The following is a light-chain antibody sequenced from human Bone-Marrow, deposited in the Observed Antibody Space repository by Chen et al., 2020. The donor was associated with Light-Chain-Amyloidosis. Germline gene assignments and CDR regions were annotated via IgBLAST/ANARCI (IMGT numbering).Light chain of an antibody. V-gene: IGLV3-25*03. CDR1: DLPTKY. Sequence: SYDLPQPPSVSVSPGQPARITCSGDDLPTKYAYWYQQKPGQAPVLVIHRDTERPSGISERFSGSSSGTTATLTISGVQAEDEADDHCQSADSSGTYEVIFGGGTKLTVL. J-gene: IGLJ2*01. CDR3: QSADSSGTYEVI. CDR2: RDT.